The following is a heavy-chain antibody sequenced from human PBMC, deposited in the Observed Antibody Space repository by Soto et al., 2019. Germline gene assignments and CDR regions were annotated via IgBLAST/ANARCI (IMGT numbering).Heavy chain of an antibody. CDR1: GYLFTAYS. CDR3: AREENCSRSNCHSEYLNR. Sequence: GASVKVSCKASGYLFTAYSMHWVRLAPGQGLEWMGVVNPSGGSTKYAQNFQGRVTMSRDASTTTIYMELSSLRSDDTAIYYCAREENCSRSNCHSEYLNRWAQGTLVTDSS. V-gene: IGHV1-46*01. J-gene: IGHJ1*01. CDR2: VNPSGGST. D-gene: IGHD4-4*01.